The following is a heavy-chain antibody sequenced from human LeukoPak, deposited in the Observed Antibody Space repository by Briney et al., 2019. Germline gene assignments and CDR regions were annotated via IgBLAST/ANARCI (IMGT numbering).Heavy chain of an antibody. V-gene: IGHV4-59*01. CDR1: GGSISSYY. Sequence: SETLSLTCTASGGSISSYYWSWIRQPPGKGLEWIGYIYYSGSTNYNPSLKSRVTISLDTSKNQFSLKLSSVTAADTAVYYCARNIGYYYMDVWGKGTTVTVSS. CDR2: IYYSGST. CDR3: ARNIGYYYMDV. J-gene: IGHJ6*03. D-gene: IGHD2/OR15-2a*01.